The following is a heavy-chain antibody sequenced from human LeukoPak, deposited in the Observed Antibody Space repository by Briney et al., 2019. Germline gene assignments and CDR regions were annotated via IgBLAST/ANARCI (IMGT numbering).Heavy chain of an antibody. V-gene: IGHV4-39*01. CDR2: IYYSGST. CDR1: GGSISSSSYY. D-gene: IGHD4-17*01. CDR3: ARLFSTVTNLLDDY. Sequence: SETLSLTCTVSGGSISSSSYYWGWIRQPPGKGLEWIGSIYYSGSTCYNPSLKSRVTISVDTSKNQFSLKLSSVTAADTAVYYCARLFSTVTNLLDDYWGQGTLVTVSS. J-gene: IGHJ4*02.